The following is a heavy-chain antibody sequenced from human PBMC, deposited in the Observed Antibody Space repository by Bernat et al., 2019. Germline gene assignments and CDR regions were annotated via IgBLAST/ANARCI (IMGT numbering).Heavy chain of an antibody. CDR1: GFTFSSYC. J-gene: IGHJ4*02. V-gene: IGHV3-74*01. CDR3: ARAQDEAADGFDY. CDR2: INNDGSRT. D-gene: IGHD2-15*01. Sequence: EVQLVESGGGLVQPGGSLRLSCAASGFTFSSYCMHWVRQAPGKGLVWVSRINNDGSRTSYADSMKGRFTISRDNAKNTLYLQMNSLRAEDTAVYYCARAQDEAADGFDYWGQGTLVTVSS.